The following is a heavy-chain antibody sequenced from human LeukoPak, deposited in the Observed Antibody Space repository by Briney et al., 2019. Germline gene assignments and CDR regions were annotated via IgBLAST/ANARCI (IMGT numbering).Heavy chain of an antibody. J-gene: IGHJ4*01. D-gene: IGHD3-16*01. CDR2: ITKDDGNT. CDR3: AKDSRGAAYWGEFEY. Sequence: GGSLSLSWAASGFTFEYSAIDWLRQAPGEGLEWVSLITKDDGNTYYADSVKGRFTICRDNSKHSLYLQKNSLKTEDPAFYYCAKDSRGAAYWGEFEYWGHGTLVTVSS. CDR1: GFTFEYSA. V-gene: IGHV3-43*02.